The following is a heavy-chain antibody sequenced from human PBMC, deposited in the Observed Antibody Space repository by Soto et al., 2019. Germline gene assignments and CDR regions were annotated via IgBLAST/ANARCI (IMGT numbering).Heavy chain of an antibody. Sequence: QLQLQESGSGLVRPSQTLSLTCAVSGGSISSGGYSWNWIRQPPGKGLEWIGYIYHSGSTLYNPSLKSRVTLSIGKSKDPFLPKLRSVTAADTALEYFGRSQLEGNWFHPWGQGTLGT. D-gene: IGHD1-1*01. CDR2: IYHSGST. CDR1: GGSISSGGYS. V-gene: IGHV4-30-2*01. J-gene: IGHJ5*02. CDR3: GRSQLEGNWFHP.